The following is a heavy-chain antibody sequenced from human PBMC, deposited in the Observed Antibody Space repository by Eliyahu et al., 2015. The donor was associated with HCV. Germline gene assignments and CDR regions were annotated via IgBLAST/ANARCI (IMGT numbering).Heavy chain of an antibody. Sequence: QVQLQQWGAGLLKPSETLSLTCAVYGGSFSGYYWSWIRQPPGKGLEWIGEINHSGSTNYNPSLKSRVTISVDTSKNQFSLKLSSVTAADTAVYYCARITMIVVVDNAFDIWGQGTMVTVSS. D-gene: IGHD3-22*01. J-gene: IGHJ3*02. CDR2: INHSGST. CDR3: ARITMIVVVDNAFDI. CDR1: GGSFSGYY. V-gene: IGHV4-34*01.